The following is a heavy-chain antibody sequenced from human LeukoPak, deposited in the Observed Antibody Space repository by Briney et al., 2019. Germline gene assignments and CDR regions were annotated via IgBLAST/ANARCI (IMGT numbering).Heavy chain of an antibody. CDR2: IIPILGIA. CDR3: ARDELPYGMDV. Sequence: ASVKVSCKASGGTLSSYAISWVRQAPGQGLEWMGRIIPILGIANYAQKFQGRVTITADKSTSTAYMELSSLRSEDTAVYYCARDELPYGMDVWGQGTTVTVSS. V-gene: IGHV1-69*04. D-gene: IGHD3-10*01. CDR1: GGTLSSYA. J-gene: IGHJ6*02.